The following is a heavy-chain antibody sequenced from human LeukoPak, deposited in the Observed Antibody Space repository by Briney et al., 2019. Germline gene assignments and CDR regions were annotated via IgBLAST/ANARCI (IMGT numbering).Heavy chain of an antibody. CDR3: AKEDARVSTSNSDFDY. V-gene: IGHV3-7*01. Sequence: PGGSLRLSCAASGFTFSSYWMSWVRQAPGKGLEWVANIKQDGSEKYYVDSVKGRFTISRDNAKNTAYMHLNSLRPDDTAVYYCAKEDARVSTSNSDFDYWGQGTLVTVSS. D-gene: IGHD2-8*01. CDR1: GFTFSSYW. J-gene: IGHJ4*02. CDR2: IKQDGSEK.